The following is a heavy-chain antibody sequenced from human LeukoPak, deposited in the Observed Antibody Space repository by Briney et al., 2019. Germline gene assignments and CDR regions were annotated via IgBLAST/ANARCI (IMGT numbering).Heavy chain of an antibody. Sequence: APVKVSCKASGYTFTSYAMHWVRQAPGQRLEWMGWINAGNGNTKYSQEFQGRVTITRDTSASTAYMELSSLRSEDMAVYYCARDREAVAGTAYYFDYWGQGTLVTVSS. J-gene: IGHJ4*02. CDR1: GYTFTSYA. V-gene: IGHV1-3*03. CDR3: ARDREAVAGTAYYFDY. D-gene: IGHD6-19*01. CDR2: INAGNGNT.